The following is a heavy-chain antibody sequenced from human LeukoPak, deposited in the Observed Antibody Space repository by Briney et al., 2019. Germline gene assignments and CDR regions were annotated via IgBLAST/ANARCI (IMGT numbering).Heavy chain of an antibody. CDR2: ISSSSSTI. CDR3: ARDGATDSSGYYFDY. J-gene: IGHJ4*02. D-gene: IGHD3-22*01. V-gene: IGHV3-48*02. CDR1: GFTLSNYW. Sequence: GGSLRLSCVASGFTLSNYWMSWVRQAPGKGLEWVSYISSSSSTIYYADSVKGRFTISRDNAKNSLYLQMNSLRDEDTAVYYCARDGATDSSGYYFDYWGQGTLVTVSS.